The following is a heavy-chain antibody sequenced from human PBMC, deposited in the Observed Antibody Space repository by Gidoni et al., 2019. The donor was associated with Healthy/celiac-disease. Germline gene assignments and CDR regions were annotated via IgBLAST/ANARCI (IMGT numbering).Heavy chain of an antibody. D-gene: IGHD2-15*01. J-gene: IGHJ4*02. CDR3: ASGTSVVAATPTDY. CDR1: GYTFTGYY. V-gene: IGHV1-2*02. CDR2: INPNSGGT. Sequence: QLQLVQSGAEVTKPGASVKVSCTASGYTFTGYYMHWVRQAPVQGLEWMGWINPNSGGTNYAQKCQGRVTMTRDTSISTAYMELSRLRSDDTAVYYCASGTSVVAATPTDYRGQGTLVTVSS.